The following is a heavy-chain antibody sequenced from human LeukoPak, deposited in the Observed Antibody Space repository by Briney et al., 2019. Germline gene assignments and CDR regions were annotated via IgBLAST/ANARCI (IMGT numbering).Heavy chain of an antibody. CDR1: GGSISSYY. CDR3: ARVLGGYLGFDAFVI. CDR2: VYTSGST. J-gene: IGHJ3*02. Sequence: PSETPSLTYTVSGGSISSYYWSWIPQPAGKGLKWIGRVYTSGSTKYNPSLKGRVTMSVDTSKNQFSLKLSSVTAADTAVYYWARVLGGYLGFDAFVIWGQGKIVTVSS. D-gene: IGHD2-15*01. V-gene: IGHV4-4*07.